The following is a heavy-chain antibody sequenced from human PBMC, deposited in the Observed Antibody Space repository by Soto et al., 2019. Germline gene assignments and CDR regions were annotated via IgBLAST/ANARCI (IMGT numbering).Heavy chain of an antibody. CDR2: IIPIFGTA. CDR1: GGTFSSYA. V-gene: IGHV1-69*13. D-gene: IGHD6-6*01. J-gene: IGHJ5*02. CDR3: ACLAARRNWFDP. Sequence: ASVKVSCKASGGTFSSYAISWVRQAPGQGLEWMGGIIPIFGTANYAQKFQGRVTITADESTSTAYMELSSLRSEDTAVYYCACLAARRNWFDPWGQGTLVTVSS.